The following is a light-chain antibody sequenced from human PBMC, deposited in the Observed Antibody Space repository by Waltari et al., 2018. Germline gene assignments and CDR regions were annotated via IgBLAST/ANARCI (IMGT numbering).Light chain of an antibody. CDR3: QQYYSTPPT. J-gene: IGKJ1*01. CDR1: PSVLYSPNNKNY. Sequence: DIVMTQSPDSLAVSLGERATINCKSSPSVLYSPNNKNYLAWYQQKPGQPPKLLIYWASTRESGVPDRFSGSGSGTDFTLTISSLQAEDVAVYYCQQYYSTPPTFGQGTKVEIK. V-gene: IGKV4-1*01. CDR2: WAS.